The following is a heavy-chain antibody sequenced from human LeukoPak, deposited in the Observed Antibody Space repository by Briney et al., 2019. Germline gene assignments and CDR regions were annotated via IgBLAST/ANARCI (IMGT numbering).Heavy chain of an antibody. J-gene: IGHJ4*02. V-gene: IGHV1-69*06. CDR3: ARDPLKMAPGSFDY. Sequence: GASVKVSCKTSGYTFTDYYIHWVRQAPGQGLEWMGGIIPIFGTANYAQKFQGRVTITADKSTSTAYMELSSLRSEDTAVYYCARDPLKMAPGSFDYWGQGTLVTVSS. CDR2: IIPIFGTA. D-gene: IGHD5-24*01. CDR1: GYTFTDYY.